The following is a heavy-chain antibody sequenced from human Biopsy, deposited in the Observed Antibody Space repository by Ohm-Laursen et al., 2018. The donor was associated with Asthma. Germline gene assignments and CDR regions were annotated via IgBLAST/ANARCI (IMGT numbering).Heavy chain of an antibody. CDR2: IKHDGSEK. CDR1: GFTFGDYW. D-gene: IGHD3-3*01. Sequence: SLRLSCAASGFTFGDYWMSWARQVPGKGLEWVANIKHDGSEKNHVDSLKGRFTISRDNAKNLLFLQMNSLRAEDTAVYYCARTFHFWSPYHAEHYQLWGQGTLVTVSS. V-gene: IGHV3-7*01. J-gene: IGHJ1*01. CDR3: ARTFHFWSPYHAEHYQL.